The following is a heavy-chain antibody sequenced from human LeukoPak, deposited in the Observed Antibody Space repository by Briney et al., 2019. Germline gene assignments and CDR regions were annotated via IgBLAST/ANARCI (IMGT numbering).Heavy chain of an antibody. CDR1: GFSVSSNY. CDR2: LYSGGST. V-gene: IGHV3-53*01. Sequence: GGSLRLSCAASGFSVSSNYMSWVRQAPGKGLEWISVLYSGGSTIYADSVKGRFTTSRDDSKNTLYLQMNSLRAEDTAVYFCARETSAYWGQGTLVTVSS. CDR3: ARETSAY. J-gene: IGHJ4*02.